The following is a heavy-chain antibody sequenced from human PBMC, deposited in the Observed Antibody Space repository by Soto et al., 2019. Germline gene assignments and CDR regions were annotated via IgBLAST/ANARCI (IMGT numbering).Heavy chain of an antibody. D-gene: IGHD1-7*01. CDR1: GYTFTSYD. J-gene: IGHJ4*02. CDR2: MNSNSGKT. Sequence: QVQLVQSGAEVKKPGASVKVSCKASGYTFTSYDITWVRQATGQGLEWMGWMNSNSGKTVYAQKFQGRVTMTRNTSVSTAYMELSSLRSQDTAVYYCARVMLNWTYVPGNDYWGQGTLVTVSS. CDR3: ARVMLNWTYVPGNDY. V-gene: IGHV1-8*01.